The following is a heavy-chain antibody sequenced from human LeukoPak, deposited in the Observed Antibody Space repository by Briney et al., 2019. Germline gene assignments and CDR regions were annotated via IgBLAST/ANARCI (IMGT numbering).Heavy chain of an antibody. J-gene: IGHJ3*02. CDR1: GFSLSTSGAG. CDR3: DQDGYIYGWGIFDI. Sequence: SGPTLVKPTQTLTLTCNFSGFSLSTSGAGVDWLRQPSGKALEWLALIYWNEDKRYRPSLKNRLTLNKDSSKNQVVLTMYNTYPVDTATYYCDQDGYIYGWGIFDIWGQGTMVTVSS. CDR2: IYWNEDK. D-gene: IGHD5-18*01. V-gene: IGHV2-5*01.